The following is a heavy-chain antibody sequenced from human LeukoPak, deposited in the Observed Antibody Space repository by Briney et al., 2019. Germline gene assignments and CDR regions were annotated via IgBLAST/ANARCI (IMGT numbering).Heavy chain of an antibody. CDR1: GISLTTSGVG. V-gene: IGHV2-5*02. Sequence: SGPTLVRPTQTLTLTCTMSGISLTTSGVGMGWIRQHQGKALEWLALIYWDDDRRYSASLRSRLTITKDTSKNQVVLTMTNMDPVDTATYHCVHRPVYYGSGSYYFADWGQGTLVTVSS. CDR2: IYWDDDR. CDR3: VHRPVYYGSGSYYFAD. D-gene: IGHD3-10*01. J-gene: IGHJ4*02.